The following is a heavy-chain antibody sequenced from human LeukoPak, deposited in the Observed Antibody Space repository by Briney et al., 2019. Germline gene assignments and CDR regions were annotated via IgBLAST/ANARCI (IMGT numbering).Heavy chain of an antibody. Sequence: ASVNVCCKASGYTFIDYYIHWVRQAPGQGLEWMGWINPNTGGTNYAQNFQGRVTMTRDTSISTAYMELSSLRSDDTAVYYCARGSSVTGTALLALDIWGQGTMVTVSS. CDR2: INPNTGGT. CDR1: GYTFIDYY. V-gene: IGHV1-2*02. D-gene: IGHD1-20*01. J-gene: IGHJ3*02. CDR3: ARGSSVTGTALLALDI.